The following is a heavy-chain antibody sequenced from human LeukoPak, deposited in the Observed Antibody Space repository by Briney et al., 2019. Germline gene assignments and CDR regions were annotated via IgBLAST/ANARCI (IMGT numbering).Heavy chain of an antibody. V-gene: IGHV3-49*04. CDR1: GFTLGDYA. CDR2: IRSKAYGRTT. Sequence: GGSLRLSCTASGFTLGDYAMSWVRQARGKGMEWVGFIRSKAYGRTTEYAASVKGRFTISRDDSKSIAYLQMNSLKTEDTAVYYCTGARGYSGYAYYYYMDVWGKGTTVTVSS. CDR3: TGARGYSGYAYYYYMDV. D-gene: IGHD5-12*01. J-gene: IGHJ6*03.